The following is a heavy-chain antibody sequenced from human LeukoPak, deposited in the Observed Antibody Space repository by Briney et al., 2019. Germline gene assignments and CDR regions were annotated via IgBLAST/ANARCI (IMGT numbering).Heavy chain of an antibody. J-gene: IGHJ3*02. CDR1: GFTFRTYG. D-gene: IGHD3-10*01. V-gene: IGHV3-48*04. CDR2: INSNSDTV. CDR3: ARAGDPFDAFDI. Sequence: PGGSLRLSCAASGFTFRTYGMNWVRQAPGKGLEWISYINSNSDTVHYSNSVEGRFTISRDNAKNSLYLQMNSLRAEDTAMYYCARAGDPFDAFDIWGQGTMVTVSS.